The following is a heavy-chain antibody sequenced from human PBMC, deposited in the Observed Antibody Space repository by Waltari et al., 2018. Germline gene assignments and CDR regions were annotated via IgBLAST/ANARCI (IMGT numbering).Heavy chain of an antibody. V-gene: IGHV1-69*05. J-gene: IGHJ6*02. D-gene: IGHD3-10*01. CDR1: GGTFSSYA. CDR2: IIPIFGTA. CDR3: ARDGVVMVQGVIDYYGMDV. Sequence: QVQLVQSGAEVKKPGSSVKVSCKASGGTFSSYAISWVRQAPGQGLEWMGGIIPIFGTANYAQKFQGRVTITTDESTSTAYMELSSLRSEDTAVYYCARDGVVMVQGVIDYYGMDVWGQGTTVTVSS.